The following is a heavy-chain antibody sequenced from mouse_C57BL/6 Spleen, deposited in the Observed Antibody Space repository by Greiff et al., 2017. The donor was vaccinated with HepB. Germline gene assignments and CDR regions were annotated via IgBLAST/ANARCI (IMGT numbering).Heavy chain of an antibody. CDR2: ISDGGSYT. J-gene: IGHJ2*01. CDR1: GFTFSSYA. D-gene: IGHD3-3*01. CDR3: ARDRGSHYFDY. V-gene: IGHV5-4*01. Sequence: EVMLVESGGGLVKPGGSLKLSCAASGFTFSSYAMSWVRQTPEKRLEWVATISDGGSYTYYPDNVKGRFTISRDNAKNNLYLQMSHLKSEDTAMYYCARDRGSHYFDYWGQGTTLTVSS.